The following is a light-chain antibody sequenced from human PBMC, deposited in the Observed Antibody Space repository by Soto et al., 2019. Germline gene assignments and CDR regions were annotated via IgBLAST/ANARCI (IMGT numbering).Light chain of an antibody. V-gene: IGKV3-11*01. J-gene: IGKJ1*01. CDR1: QSVSRD. Sequence: EIVLTQSPATLSVSPGERATLSCRASQSVSRDLAWYQQKPGQAPRLLIYDASNRATGIPARFSGSGSGTDFTLTISSLEPEDFAVYYCQQRSNWLWTFGQGTKVDIK. CDR3: QQRSNWLWT. CDR2: DAS.